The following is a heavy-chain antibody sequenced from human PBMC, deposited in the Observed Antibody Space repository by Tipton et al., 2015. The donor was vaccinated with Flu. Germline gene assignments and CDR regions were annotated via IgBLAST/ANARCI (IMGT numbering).Heavy chain of an antibody. CDR2: IYKTGIT. V-gene: IGHV4-39*07. Sequence: TLSLTCDVFGASISSTTYYWGWIRQPPGKGLEWIGSIYKTGITDYNPSLKSRVTLSLDTAKNQFSLKVRSVNAADTAVYYCAPSTRYWTGGHFFGWWGRGTQVTVSS. D-gene: IGHD2-2*01. CDR1: GASISSTTYY. CDR3: APSTRYWTGGHFFGW. J-gene: IGHJ4*02.